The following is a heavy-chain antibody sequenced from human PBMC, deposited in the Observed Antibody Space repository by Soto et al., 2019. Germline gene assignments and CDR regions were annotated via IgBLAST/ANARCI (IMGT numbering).Heavy chain of an antibody. Sequence: QVQLVQSGAEVKKPGSSVKVSCKTSGGTFSSDTFSWVRQAPGQGLEWVGRVIPILGMANNAQNVEGRVTFTADKYTNTAYMELTTLRSEDTAIYYCAREASYDAFDIWGQGTLVNVSS. CDR1: GGTFSSDT. J-gene: IGHJ3*02. CDR2: VIPILGMA. V-gene: IGHV1-69*08. CDR3: AREASYDAFDI.